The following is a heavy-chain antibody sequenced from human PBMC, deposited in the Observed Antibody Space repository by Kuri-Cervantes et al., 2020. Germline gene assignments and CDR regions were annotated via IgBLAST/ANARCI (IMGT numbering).Heavy chain of an antibody. V-gene: IGHV3-23*01. CDR2: ISGSGGST. D-gene: IGHD3-3*01. CDR3: AKVSRYYDFWSGYSYDY. J-gene: IGHJ4*02. Sequence: GESLKISCAASGFTFSSYAMSWVRQAPGKGLEWVSAISGSGGSTYYADSVKGRFTISRDNSKNTLYLQMNSLRAEDTAVYYCAKVSRYYDFWSGYSYDYWGQGTLVTVSS. CDR1: GFTFSSYA.